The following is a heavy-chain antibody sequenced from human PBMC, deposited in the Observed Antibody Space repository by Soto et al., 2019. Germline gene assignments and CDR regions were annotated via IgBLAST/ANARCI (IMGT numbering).Heavy chain of an antibody. CDR3: ARRPDYDFWSGPGGGMDV. J-gene: IGHJ6*02. Sequence: GGSLRLSCAASGFTVSSNYMSWVRQAPGKGLEWVSVIYSGGSTYYADSVKGRFTISRDNSKNTLYLQMNSLRAEDTAVYYCARRPDYDFWSGPGGGMDVWGQGTTVTVSS. V-gene: IGHV3-53*01. CDR1: GFTVSSNY. D-gene: IGHD3-3*01. CDR2: IYSGGST.